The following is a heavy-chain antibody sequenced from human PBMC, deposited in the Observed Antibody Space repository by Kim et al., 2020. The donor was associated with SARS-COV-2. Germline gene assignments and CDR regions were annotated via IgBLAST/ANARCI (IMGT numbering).Heavy chain of an antibody. Sequence: GGSLRLSCAASGFSFTNAWMNWVRQVPGKGLEWVGRIINKNDGGATDYAGSVKDRFTISRDDSNNTLYLEMNSLTPEDTALYYCNTQLIYFGAKPYHFDFWGQGTLVTVSS. J-gene: IGHJ4*02. V-gene: IGHV3-15*01. D-gene: IGHD3-10*01. CDR1: GFSFTNAW. CDR2: IINKNDGGAT. CDR3: NTQLIYFGAKPYHFDF.